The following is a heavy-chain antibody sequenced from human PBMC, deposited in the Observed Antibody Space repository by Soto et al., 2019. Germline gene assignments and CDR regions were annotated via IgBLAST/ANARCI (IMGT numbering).Heavy chain of an antibody. CDR3: AKFGMATTKRSPPYYIDY. Sequence: GGSLRLSCATSGFTFSSYAMSWVRQAPGKGLEWVSSISGSGGGTYYADSVKGRFTFSRDNSKNTLYLQMNSLRAEDTAVYYCAKFGMATTKRSPPYYIDYWGQGALVTVS. V-gene: IGHV3-23*01. CDR1: GFTFSSYA. J-gene: IGHJ4*02. CDR2: ISGSGGGT. D-gene: IGHD1-1*01.